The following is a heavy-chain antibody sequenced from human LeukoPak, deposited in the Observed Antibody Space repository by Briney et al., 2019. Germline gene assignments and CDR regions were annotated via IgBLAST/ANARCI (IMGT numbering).Heavy chain of an antibody. V-gene: IGHV1-2*02. CDR1: GYTFTGYY. CDR3: ARGPRIAVAGPEDWFDP. CDR2: INPNSGGT. Sequence: ASVKVSCKASGYTFTGYYMHWVRQAPGQGLGWMGWINPNSGGTNYAQKFQGRVTMTRYTSISTAYLELSRLSSDATAVYYCARGPRIAVAGPEDWFDPWGQGTLVTVSS. D-gene: IGHD6-19*01. J-gene: IGHJ5*02.